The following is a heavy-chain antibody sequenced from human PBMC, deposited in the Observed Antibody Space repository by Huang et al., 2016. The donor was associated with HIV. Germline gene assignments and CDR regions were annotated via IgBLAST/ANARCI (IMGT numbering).Heavy chain of an antibody. J-gene: IGHJ2*01. D-gene: IGHD3-10*01. CDR3: TRVAAGDWYFDL. Sequence: ELQLVESGGGFVQPGGSLRLSCAASGYTLRDHWVNWVRQAPGKGLVWFSSMNRDGRSTTDADSVKGRFTISRDNAKNTLYLQMKGLRVEDTAVYYCTRVAAGDWYFDLWGRGTLVTVSA. V-gene: IGHV3-74*01. CDR2: MNRDGRST. CDR1: GYTLRDHW.